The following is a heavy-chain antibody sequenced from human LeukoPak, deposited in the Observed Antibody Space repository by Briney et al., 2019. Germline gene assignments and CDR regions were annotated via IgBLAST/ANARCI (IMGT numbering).Heavy chain of an antibody. CDR1: GFTFS. Sequence: GGSLRLSCVGSGFTFSVHWVRQVPGKGLEWLTFIRHDGTDQHYVDSVRGRFTISRDNSKNTVYLQMNSLRPEDTALYYCAKDGNWASVSWGQGTLVTVSS. J-gene: IGHJ5*02. V-gene: IGHV3-30*02. D-gene: IGHD7-27*01. CDR2: IRHDGTDQ. CDR3: AKDGNWASVS.